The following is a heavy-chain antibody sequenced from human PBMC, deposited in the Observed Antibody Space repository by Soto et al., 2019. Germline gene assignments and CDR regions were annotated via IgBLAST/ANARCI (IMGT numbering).Heavy chain of an antibody. Sequence: QVQLVQSGAEVKKPGSSVKVSCKASGGTFSSYAISWVRQAPGQGLEWMGGIIPIFGTANYAQKFQGRVTITADESTSTAYMELSCLRAEDTAVYYCARNTMVRGVITLDYWGQGTLVTVSS. CDR1: GGTFSSYA. J-gene: IGHJ4*02. V-gene: IGHV1-69*12. D-gene: IGHD3-10*01. CDR3: ARNTMVRGVITLDY. CDR2: IIPIFGTA.